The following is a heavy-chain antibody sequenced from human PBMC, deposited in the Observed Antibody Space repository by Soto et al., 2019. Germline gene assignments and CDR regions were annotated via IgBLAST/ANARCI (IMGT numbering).Heavy chain of an antibody. Sequence: QVQLVESGGGLVKPGGSLRLSCLGSGFTFSDYYMAYIRQAPGKGLEWVSYVSSSSSFTNYADSVKGRFTISRDNVKNSLYLQMHSLRVEDTAVYYCARGKFYFDSSGYYYLDSWGQGTLVTVSS. CDR2: VSSSSSFT. CDR1: GFTFSDYY. CDR3: ARGKFYFDSSGYYYLDS. D-gene: IGHD3-22*01. J-gene: IGHJ4*02. V-gene: IGHV3-11*05.